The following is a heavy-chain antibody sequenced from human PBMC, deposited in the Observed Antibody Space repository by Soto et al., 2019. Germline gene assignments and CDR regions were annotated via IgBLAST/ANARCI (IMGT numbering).Heavy chain of an antibody. CDR3: AKQLGYCSTGRCYFDY. CDR2: VNPDGSDT. CDR1: GFSFGDSA. V-gene: IGHV3-23*01. J-gene: IGHJ4*02. D-gene: IGHD2-2*01. Sequence: GGSLRLSCAASGFSFGDSAMSWVRQPPGKGLEWLAAVNPDGSDTFYADSVKGRFTISRDNSQNTVNLQMKSLRVEDTAIYYCAKQLGYCSTGRCYFDYWGQGTQVTVSS.